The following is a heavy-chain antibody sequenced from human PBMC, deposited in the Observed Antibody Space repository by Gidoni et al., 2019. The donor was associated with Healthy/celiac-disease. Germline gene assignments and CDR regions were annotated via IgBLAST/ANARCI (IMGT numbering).Heavy chain of an antibody. J-gene: IGHJ4*02. CDR3: ATLGYCSGGSCHSSYFDY. V-gene: IGHV4-30-4*01. CDR2: IYYSGST. D-gene: IGHD2-15*01. CDR1: GGSIRSGDYY. Sequence: QVQLQESGPGLVKPSQTLSLTCTVSGGSIRSGDYYWRWIRQPPGKGLEWIGYIYYSGSTYYNPSLKSRVTISVDTSKNQFSLKLSSVTAADTAVYYCATLGYCSGGSCHSSYFDYWGQGTLVTVSS.